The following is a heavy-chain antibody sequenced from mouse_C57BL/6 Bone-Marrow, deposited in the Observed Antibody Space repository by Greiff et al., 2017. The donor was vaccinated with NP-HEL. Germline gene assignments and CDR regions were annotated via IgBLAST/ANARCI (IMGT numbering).Heavy chain of an antibody. CDR3: ARKAYYGRSYEFAY. Sequence: QVQLQQPGAKLVKPGASVKLSCKASGYTFTTYWMQWVKQRPGQGLEWIGEIDPSDSYTNYNQKFKGKATLTVDTSSSTAYMQLSSLTSEDSAVYYCARKAYYGRSYEFAYWGQGTLVTVSA. J-gene: IGHJ3*01. CDR1: GYTFTTYW. CDR2: IDPSDSYT. V-gene: IGHV1-50*01. D-gene: IGHD1-1*01.